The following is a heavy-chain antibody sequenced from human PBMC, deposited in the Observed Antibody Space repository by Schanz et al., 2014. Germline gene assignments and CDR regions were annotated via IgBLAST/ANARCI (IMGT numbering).Heavy chain of an antibody. CDR1: GFTFGDYA. V-gene: IGHV3-23*01. Sequence: EVQLLESGGGLVQPGGSLRLSCAASGFTFGDYAMTWVRQAPGKGLEWDSAISGSGGSTYYADSVKGRFTISRDNSKNTLYLQMNSLRAEDTAVYYCAKGRFGELSAFDIWGQGTMVTVSS. D-gene: IGHD3-10*01. CDR3: AKGRFGELSAFDI. J-gene: IGHJ3*02. CDR2: ISGSGGST.